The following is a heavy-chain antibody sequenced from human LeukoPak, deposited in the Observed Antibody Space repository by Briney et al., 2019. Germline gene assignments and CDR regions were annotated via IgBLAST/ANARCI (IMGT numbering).Heavy chain of an antibody. CDR3: AIHDSEGFDF. CDR1: GYRFTDYW. J-gene: IGHJ4*02. CDR2: IYPGDSDT. Sequence: GESLKISCKASGYRFTDYWIGWVRQMPGKGLEWMGIIYPGDSDTRYSPSFQGQVTITADKSIITAYVQWSSLKASDTAMYYCAIHDSEGFDFWGQGTLVTVSS. V-gene: IGHV5-51*01. D-gene: IGHD1-1*01.